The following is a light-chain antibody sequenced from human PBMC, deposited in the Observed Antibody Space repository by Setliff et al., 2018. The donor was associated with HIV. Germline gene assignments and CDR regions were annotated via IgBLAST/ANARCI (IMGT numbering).Light chain of an antibody. J-gene: IGLJ1*01. CDR1: SSGVGGYNY. CDR3: SSYTSSSTLV. Sequence: QSVLTQPASVSGSPGQSITISCTGTSSGVGGYNYVSWYQQHPGKAPKLMIYDVSYRPSGVSNRFSGSKSGNTASLTISGLQAEDEADYYCSSYTSSSTLVFGSGTKVTVL. V-gene: IGLV2-14*03. CDR2: DVS.